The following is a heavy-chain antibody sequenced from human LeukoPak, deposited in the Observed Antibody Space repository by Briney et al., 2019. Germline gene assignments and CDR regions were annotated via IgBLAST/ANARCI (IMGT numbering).Heavy chain of an antibody. CDR3: ARETMGGSFGN. CDR1: GRSISIFY. CDR2: IYYSGSN. J-gene: IGHJ4*02. D-gene: IGHD1-26*01. Sequence: SETLSLICTVCGRSISIFYWSWPRHPPGKAVVWIGYIYYSGSNNYNPSLKSRVTISLDTSKNQFSLKLSSVTAADTAVYFCARETMGGSFGNWGQGTLVTVSS. V-gene: IGHV4-59*01.